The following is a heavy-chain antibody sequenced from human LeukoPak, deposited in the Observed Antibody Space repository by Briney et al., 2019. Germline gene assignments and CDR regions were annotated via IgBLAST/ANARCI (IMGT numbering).Heavy chain of an antibody. CDR3: ARPRRDGYNIGAFDI. CDR2: IYYSGST. D-gene: IGHD5-24*01. Sequence: SETLSLTCTVSGGSISSSSYYWGWIRQPPGKGLEWIGSIYYSGSTYYNPSLKSPVTISVDTSKNQFSLKLSSVTAADTPVYYCARPRRDGYNIGAFDIWGQGTMVTVSS. CDR1: GGSISSSSYY. V-gene: IGHV4-39*01. J-gene: IGHJ3*02.